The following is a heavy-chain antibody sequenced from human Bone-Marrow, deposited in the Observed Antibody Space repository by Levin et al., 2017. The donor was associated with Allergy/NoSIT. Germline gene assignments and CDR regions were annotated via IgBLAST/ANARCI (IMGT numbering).Heavy chain of an antibody. CDR1: GFTFSSYA. J-gene: IGHJ6*03. CDR3: AKVNIYYMDV. Sequence: AGGSLRLSCAASGFTFSSYAMSWVRQAPGKGLEWVSLIVGSGGSTYYADSVKGRFTISRDNSKNTLYLQMNSLRAEDTAVYYCAKVNIYYMDVWGKGTTVTVSS. D-gene: IGHD2/OR15-2a*01. V-gene: IGHV3-23*01. CDR2: IVGSGGST.